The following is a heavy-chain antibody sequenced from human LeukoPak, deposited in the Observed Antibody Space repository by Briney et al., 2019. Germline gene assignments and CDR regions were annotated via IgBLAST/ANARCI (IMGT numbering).Heavy chain of an antibody. CDR2: ISGSGGST. D-gene: IGHD1-26*01. J-gene: IGHJ4*02. V-gene: IGHV3-23*01. Sequence: PGGSLRLSCAASGFTFSSYAMSWVRQAPGKGLEWVSAISGSGGSTYYADSVKGRFTISRDNSKNTLYLQMNSLRAEDTAVYYCARGTRGSYSSIHDWGQGTLVTVSS. CDR1: GFTFSSYA. CDR3: ARGTRGSYSSIHD.